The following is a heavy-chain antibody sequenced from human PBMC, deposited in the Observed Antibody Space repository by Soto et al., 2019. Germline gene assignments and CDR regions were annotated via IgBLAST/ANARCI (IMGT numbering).Heavy chain of an antibody. CDR3: AKENWYPDL. CDR2: INMGGTTV. V-gene: IGHV3-11*01. CDR1: GFTFSDYY. J-gene: IGHJ2*01. Sequence: QVQLVESGGGLVKPGGSLRLSCAASGFTFSDYYMTWIRQAPGKGLEWVSYINMGGTTVYYADSVKGRFTISRDNAENALFLQMNSLRVEDTAVYYCAKENWYPDLWGRCTLGTVSS.